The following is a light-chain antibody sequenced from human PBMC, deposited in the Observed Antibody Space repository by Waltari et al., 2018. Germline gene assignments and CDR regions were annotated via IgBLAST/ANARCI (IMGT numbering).Light chain of an antibody. V-gene: IGKV1-39*01. Sequence: DIQMTQSPSSLSASLGHRATITCRASQSISSYLNWYQQKAGKAPKRLIYAASSLQSAVPSRFSGSGSWTDFTLTISSLQPEDFATYYCQQSYSTTSITFGQGTRLEIK. CDR2: AAS. CDR1: QSISSY. J-gene: IGKJ5*01. CDR3: QQSYSTTSIT.